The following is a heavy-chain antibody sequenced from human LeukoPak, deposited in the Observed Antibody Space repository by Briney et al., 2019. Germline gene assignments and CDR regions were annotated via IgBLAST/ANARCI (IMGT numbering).Heavy chain of an antibody. J-gene: IGHJ4*02. CDR3: ARGGYSSSWIPFDY. CDR1: GFTFSSYA. D-gene: IGHD6-13*01. CDR2: ISSNGGST. V-gene: IGHV3-64*01. Sequence: GGSLRLSCAASGFTFSSYAMHWVRQAPGKGLEYVSAISSNGGSTYYANSVKGRFTISRDNSKNTLYLQMGSLRAEDMAVYYCARGGYSSSWIPFDYWGQGTLVTVSS.